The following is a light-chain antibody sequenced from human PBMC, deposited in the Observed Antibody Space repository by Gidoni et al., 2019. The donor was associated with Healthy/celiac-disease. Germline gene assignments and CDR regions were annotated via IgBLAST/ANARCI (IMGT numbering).Light chain of an antibody. Sequence: SYELTQPLSVSVALGQTARITCGGNNIGSKNVHGYQQKPGQAPVLVLYRDSNRPSGIPERFSGSNSGNTATLTISRAQAGDEADYYCQVWDSSTVVFGGGTKLTVL. CDR2: RDS. CDR1: NIGSKN. J-gene: IGLJ2*01. V-gene: IGLV3-9*01. CDR3: QVWDSSTVV.